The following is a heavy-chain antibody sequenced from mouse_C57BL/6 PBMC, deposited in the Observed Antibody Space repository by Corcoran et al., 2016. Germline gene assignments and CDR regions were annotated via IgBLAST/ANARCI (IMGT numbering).Heavy chain of an antibody. D-gene: IGHD1-1*01. CDR1: GYTFTDYY. CDR3: ASPFITTVVAPFAY. Sequence: EVQLQQSGPELVKPGASVKISCKASGYTFTDYYMNWVKQSQGKSLEWIGDINPNNGGTSYNQKFKGKATLTVDKSSSTAYMELRSLTSEDSAVYYCASPFITTVVAPFAYWGQGTLVTVSA. V-gene: IGHV1-26*01. CDR2: INPNNGGT. J-gene: IGHJ3*01.